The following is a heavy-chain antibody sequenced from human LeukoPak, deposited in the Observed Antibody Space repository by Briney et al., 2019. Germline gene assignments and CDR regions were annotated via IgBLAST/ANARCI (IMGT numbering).Heavy chain of an antibody. CDR2: INHSGGST. V-gene: IGHV3-23*01. J-gene: IGHJ5*02. CDR3: ATSGGSYWS. D-gene: IGHD1-26*01. CDR1: GFTFNSYS. Sequence: GGSLRLSCAASGFTFNSYSMNWVRQAPGKGLEWVSAINHSGGSTYYADSVKGRFTISRENSKNTLYLQMNSLRAEDTAVYYCATSGGSYWSWGQGTLVTVSS.